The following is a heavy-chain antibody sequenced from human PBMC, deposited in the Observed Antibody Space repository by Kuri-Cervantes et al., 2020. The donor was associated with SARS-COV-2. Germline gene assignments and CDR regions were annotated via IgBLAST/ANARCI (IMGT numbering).Heavy chain of an antibody. CDR3: ANVLRYFDPTDAFDV. J-gene: IGHJ3*01. V-gene: IGHV3-30-3*01. CDR1: GFTFSSYA. CDR2: ISYDGSNK. D-gene: IGHD3-9*01. Sequence: GGSLRLSCAASGFTFSSYAMHWVRQAPGKGLEWVAVISYDGSNKYYADSVKGRFTISRDNSKNTLYLQMNSLRAEDTAVYYCANVLRYFDPTDAFDVWGQGTMVTVSS.